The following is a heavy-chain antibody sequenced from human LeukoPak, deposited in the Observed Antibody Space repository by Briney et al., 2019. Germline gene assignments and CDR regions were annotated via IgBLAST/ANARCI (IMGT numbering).Heavy chain of an antibody. CDR1: GGTFSSYA. CDR3: ARVGRFLEWLSLGDAFDI. J-gene: IGHJ3*02. V-gene: IGHV1-69*04. Sequence: SVKVSCKASGGTFSSYAISWVRQAPGQGLEWMGRIIPILGIANYAQKFQGRVTITTDESTSTAYMELSSLRSEDTAVYYCARVGRFLEWLSLGDAFDIWGQGTMVTVSS. D-gene: IGHD3-3*01. CDR2: IIPILGIA.